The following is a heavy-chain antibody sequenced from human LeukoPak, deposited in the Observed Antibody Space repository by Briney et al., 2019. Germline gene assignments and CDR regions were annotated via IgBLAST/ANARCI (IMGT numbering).Heavy chain of an antibody. CDR2: IYCKDGAT. CDR1: GYTFSDYY. D-gene: IGHD3-22*01. V-gene: IGHV1-2*02. J-gene: IGHJ4*02. CDR3: ARVGPAYDSSGYPDY. Sequence: ASVKVSCKASGYTFSDYYIYWVRQAPGQGLEWMGWIYCKDGATEYAEKFEGRVTMTRDMSTSTVYMELSSLRSEDTAVYYCARVGPAYDSSGYPDYWGQGTLVTVSS.